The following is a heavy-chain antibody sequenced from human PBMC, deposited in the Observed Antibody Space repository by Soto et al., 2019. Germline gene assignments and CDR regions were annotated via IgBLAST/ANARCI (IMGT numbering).Heavy chain of an antibody. V-gene: IGHV4-59*01. Sequence: SETLSLTCIVSGGSISSYYWTWTRQPPGKGLEWIGCIYNGATTSYNPSLKSRVTISVDTSKNQFSLKLTSVTAADTAMHYCARDDSERPATYWGQGTLVTVS. CDR3: ARDDSERPATY. CDR2: IYNGATT. D-gene: IGHD3-10*01. CDR1: GGSISSYY. J-gene: IGHJ4*02.